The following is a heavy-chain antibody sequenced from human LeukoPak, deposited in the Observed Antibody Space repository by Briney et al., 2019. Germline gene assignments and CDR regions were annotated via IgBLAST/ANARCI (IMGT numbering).Heavy chain of an antibody. CDR2: IYPGDSDT. D-gene: IGHD2-2*01. CDR1: GYSFTSYW. Sequence: GESLKISCKGSGYSFTSYWIGWVRQMPEKGLEWMGIIYPGDSDTRYSPSFQGQVTISADKSISTAYLQWSSLKASDTAMYYCARGRTAAFSYYYGMDVWGQGTTVTVSS. J-gene: IGHJ6*02. CDR3: ARGRTAAFSYYYGMDV. V-gene: IGHV5-51*01.